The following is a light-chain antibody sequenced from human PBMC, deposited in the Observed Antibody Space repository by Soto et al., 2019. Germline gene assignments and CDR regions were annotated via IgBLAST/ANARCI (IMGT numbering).Light chain of an antibody. J-gene: IGKJ4*01. CDR2: GAS. CDR3: QQYYNWPPLT. CDR1: QNVGSH. Sequence: EILMTQSPATLSVSPGERATLSCRASQNVGSHVAWYQQNPAQAPRLFIYGASTRATGIPARFSGSGSGTEFTLTISSLQSEDFAIYYCQQYYNWPPLTFGGGTKVEIQ. V-gene: IGKV3-15*01.